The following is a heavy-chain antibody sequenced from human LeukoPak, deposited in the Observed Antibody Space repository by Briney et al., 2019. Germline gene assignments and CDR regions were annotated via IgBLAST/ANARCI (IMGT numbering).Heavy chain of an antibody. J-gene: IGHJ6*03. CDR2: ISSSISTI. Sequence: PGGSLRLSCAASGFTFSSYSMNWVRQAPAKGLEWVSYISSSISTIYYADPAKGRFPISRANAKNSLYLQMNSLRAEDTAVYYCARESRYFYYMDVWGKGTTVTVSS. V-gene: IGHV3-48*04. CDR1: GFTFSSYS. CDR3: ARESRYFYYMDV.